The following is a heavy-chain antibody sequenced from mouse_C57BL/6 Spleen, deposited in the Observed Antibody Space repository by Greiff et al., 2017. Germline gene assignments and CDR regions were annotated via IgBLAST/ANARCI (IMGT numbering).Heavy chain of an antibody. CDR2: ISSGGSYT. V-gene: IGHV5-6*01. CDR3: ARHDRVVSSPWFAY. Sequence: EVQLVESGGDLVKPGGSLKLSCAASGFTFSSYGMSWVRQTPDKRLEWVATISSGGSYTYYPDSVKGRFTISRDNAKNTLYLQMSSLKSEDTAMYYCARHDRVVSSPWFAYWGQGTLVTVSA. J-gene: IGHJ3*01. CDR1: GFTFSSYG. D-gene: IGHD1-1*01.